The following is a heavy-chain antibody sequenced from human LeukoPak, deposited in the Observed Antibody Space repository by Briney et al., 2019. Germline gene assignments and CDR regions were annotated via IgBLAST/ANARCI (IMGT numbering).Heavy chain of an antibody. V-gene: IGHV1-58*01. CDR2: IVVGSGNT. CDR1: GFTFTSSA. D-gene: IGHD6-13*01. J-gene: IGHJ4*02. Sequence: SVKVSCKASGFTFTSSAVQWVRQARGQRLEWIGWIVVGSGNTNYAQKFQERVTITRGMSTSTAYMELSSLRSEDTAVYYCAAGDHGSSSWPTPDYWGQGTLVTVSS. CDR3: AAGDHGSSSWPTPDY.